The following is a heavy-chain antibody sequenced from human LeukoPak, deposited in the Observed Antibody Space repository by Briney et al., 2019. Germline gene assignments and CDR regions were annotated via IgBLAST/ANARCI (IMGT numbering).Heavy chain of an antibody. Sequence: SETLSLTCAVYGGSFSGYYWSWIRQPPGKGLERIGEINHSGSTNYNPSLKSRVTISVDTSKNQFSLKLSSVTAADTAVYYCARTLSGPAVAGYFDYWGQGTLVTVSS. CDR2: INHSGST. CDR3: ARTLSGPAVAGYFDY. CDR1: GGSFSGYY. V-gene: IGHV4-34*01. J-gene: IGHJ4*02. D-gene: IGHD6-19*01.